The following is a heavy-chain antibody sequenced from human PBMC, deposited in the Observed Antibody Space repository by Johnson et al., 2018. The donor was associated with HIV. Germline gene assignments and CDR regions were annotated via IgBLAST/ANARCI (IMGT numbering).Heavy chain of an antibody. CDR1: GFIFSNYG. CDR3: ARDSDVLPGYTGPEDAFDI. J-gene: IGHJ3*02. CDR2: IRFDGSNQ. V-gene: IGHV3-30*02. D-gene: IGHD3-9*01. Sequence: QVQLVESGGGVVQPGGSLRLSCAASGFIFSNYGMHWVRQAPGKGLEWVAFIRFDGSNQYYADSVKGRFTISRDISKNTLYLQMSSLRTEDTAVYFCARDSDVLPGYTGPEDAFDIWGQGTLVTVSS.